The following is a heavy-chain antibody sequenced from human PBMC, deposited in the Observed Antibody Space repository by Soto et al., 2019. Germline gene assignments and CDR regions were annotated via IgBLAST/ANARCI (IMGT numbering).Heavy chain of an antibody. CDR3: VGGQEVGGKSETFDI. D-gene: IGHD2-15*01. Sequence: QVQLVQSGAEVKKPGSSVKVSCKASGGTFRTESINWVRQAPGRGLEWMGGVIPVFGTSDYAQKFQGRVKITADKSTTTAYMDLSSLRSDDAAVYYCVGGQEVGGKSETFDIWGQGTMVTVSS. J-gene: IGHJ3*02. V-gene: IGHV1-69*14. CDR1: GGTFRTES. CDR2: VIPVFGTS.